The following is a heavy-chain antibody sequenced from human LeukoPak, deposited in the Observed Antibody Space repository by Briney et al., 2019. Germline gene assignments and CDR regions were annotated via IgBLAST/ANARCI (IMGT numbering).Heavy chain of an antibody. CDR3: ARAPMGTAALY. V-gene: IGHV1-8*01. Sequence: ASVKVSCKASGYTFTNFDINWVRQATGQGLEWMGWVNPVTGNAGSAQKFQGRVTLTRDTSISTAYMELSSLTSDDTAFYYCARAPMGTAALYWGQGTLVTVSS. CDR1: GYTFTNFD. D-gene: IGHD2-2*01. CDR2: VNPVTGNA. J-gene: IGHJ4*02.